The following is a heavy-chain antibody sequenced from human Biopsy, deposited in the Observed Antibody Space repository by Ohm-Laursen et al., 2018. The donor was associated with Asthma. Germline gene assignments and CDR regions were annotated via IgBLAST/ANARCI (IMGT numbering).Heavy chain of an antibody. CDR1: GYTLNAYY. V-gene: IGHV1-2*06. CDR3: ARAPQPQNYGSGNAQYGLDV. D-gene: IGHD3-10*01. J-gene: IGHJ6*02. CDR2: INPNSGNT. Sequence: GASVKVSCKASGYTLNAYYIHWVRQAPGQEFEWMGRINPNSGNTHYAHKFQGRVTMTRDTSISTVYMELTSLRSDDTAVYYCARAPQPQNYGSGNAQYGLDVWGQGTTVTVSS.